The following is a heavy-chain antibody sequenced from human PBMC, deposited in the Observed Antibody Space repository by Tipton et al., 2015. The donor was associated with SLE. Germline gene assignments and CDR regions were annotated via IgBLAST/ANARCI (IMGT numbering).Heavy chain of an antibody. V-gene: IGHV3-23*03. CDR2: IYSGGST. CDR3: ARVGGGGSGSYYSY. J-gene: IGHJ4*02. Sequence: SLRLSCAASGFAFSSYAMTWVRQAPGKGLEWVSFIYSGGSTYYADSVKGRLTISRDNSKNTLYLQMNSLRTEDTALYYCARVGGGGSGSYYSYWGQGTLVIVSS. D-gene: IGHD3-10*01. CDR1: GFAFSSYA.